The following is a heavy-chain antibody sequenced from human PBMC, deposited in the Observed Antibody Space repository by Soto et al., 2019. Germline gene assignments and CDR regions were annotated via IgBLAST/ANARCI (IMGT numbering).Heavy chain of an antibody. CDR1: GGTFSNYG. CDR3: ARGSGYDNGGAFDI. J-gene: IGHJ3*02. CDR2: IIPIFGTR. Sequence: QVQLVQSGAEVKKPGSSVKVSCRASGGTFSNYGISWVRQAPGEGLEWMGGIIPIFGTRNHAQKFQGRVTITADKSTSTAYMELRSLRSEDTAVYYCARGSGYDNGGAFDIWGQGTMVTVSS. V-gene: IGHV1-69*06. D-gene: IGHD3-22*01.